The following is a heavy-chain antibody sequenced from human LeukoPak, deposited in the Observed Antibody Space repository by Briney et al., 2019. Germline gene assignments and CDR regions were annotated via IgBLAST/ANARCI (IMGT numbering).Heavy chain of an antibody. J-gene: IGHJ6*02. D-gene: IGHD3-3*01. Sequence: GASVKVSCKASGGTFSSYAINWVRQATGQGLEWMGWMNPNSGNTGYAQKFQGRVTMTRNTSISTAYMELSSLRSEDTAVYYCARGGDPPGDFWSGYFNYYYYGMDVWGQGTTVTVSS. CDR2: MNPNSGNT. CDR3: ARGGDPPGDFWSGYFNYYYYGMDV. V-gene: IGHV1-8*02. CDR1: GGTFSSYA.